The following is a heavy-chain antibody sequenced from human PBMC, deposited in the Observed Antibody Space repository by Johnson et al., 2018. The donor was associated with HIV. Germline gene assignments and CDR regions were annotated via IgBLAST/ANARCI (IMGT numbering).Heavy chain of an antibody. Sequence: VQLVESGGGVVQPGGSLRLSCAASGFSFSFYWMSWVRQAPGKGLEWMANIKQDGSEKYYVDSVKGRFTISRDNAKKSMYLQMNSLRAEDTAVYYCARVQAAGVVRPFDIWGQGTMVTVSS. CDR1: GFSFSFYW. J-gene: IGHJ3*02. CDR3: ARVQAAGVVRPFDI. V-gene: IGHV3-7*01. D-gene: IGHD2-21*01. CDR2: IKQDGSEK.